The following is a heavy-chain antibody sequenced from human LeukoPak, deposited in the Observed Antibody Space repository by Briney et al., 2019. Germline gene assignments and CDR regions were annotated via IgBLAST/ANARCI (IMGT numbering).Heavy chain of an antibody. J-gene: IGHJ6*03. CDR3: ARGFAAAGDYYYYVDV. CDR2: ISSSSSYI. Sequence: GGSLRLSCAASGFTFSSYSMNWVRQAPGKGLEWVSSISSSSSYIYYADSVKGRFTISRDNAKNSLYLQMNSLRAEDTAVYYCARGFAAAGDYYYYVDVWGKGTTVTVSS. CDR1: GFTFSSYS. V-gene: IGHV3-21*01. D-gene: IGHD6-13*01.